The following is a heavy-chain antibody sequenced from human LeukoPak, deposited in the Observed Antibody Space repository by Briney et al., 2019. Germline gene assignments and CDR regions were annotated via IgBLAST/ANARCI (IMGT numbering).Heavy chain of an antibody. CDR2: IYYSGST. CDR1: GDSISSYY. V-gene: IGHV4-59*08. D-gene: IGHD3-22*01. Sequence: SETLSLNCTVSGDSISSYYWSWIRQPPGKGLEWFGYIYYSGSTSYNPSLKSRVTISVDTSKNQFSLKLSSVTAADTAVYYCARHRTMILDYWGQGTLVTVSS. J-gene: IGHJ4*02. CDR3: ARHRTMILDY.